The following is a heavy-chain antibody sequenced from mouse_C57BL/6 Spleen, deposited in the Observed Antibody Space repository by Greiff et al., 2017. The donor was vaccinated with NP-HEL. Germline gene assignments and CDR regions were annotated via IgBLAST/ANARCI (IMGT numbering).Heavy chain of an antibody. V-gene: IGHV7-3*01. CDR3: ARYRNSEGFAY. J-gene: IGHJ3*01. CDR1: GFTFTDYY. CDR2: IRNKANGYTT. Sequence: DVMLVESGGGLVQPGGSLSLSCAASGFTFTDYYMSWVRQPPGKALEWLGFIRNKANGYTTEYSASVKGRFTISRDNSQSILYLQMNALRAEDSATYYCARYRNSEGFAYWGQGTLVTVSA.